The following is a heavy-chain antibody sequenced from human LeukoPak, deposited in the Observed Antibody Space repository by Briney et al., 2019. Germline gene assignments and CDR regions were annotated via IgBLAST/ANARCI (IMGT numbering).Heavy chain of an antibody. J-gene: IGHJ4*02. CDR3: ARLPSAGYGYFED. D-gene: IGHD4-17*01. V-gene: IGHV4-4*07. CDR2: IHTSGST. Sequence: KPSETLSLTCSVSGGSISNYHWSWIRQPAGKGLEWIGQIHTSGSTNYNPPLKSRVSMSIDTPENQLSLTIKSVTAADTAVYYCARLPSAGYGYFEDWGQGALVTVSS. CDR1: GGSISNYH.